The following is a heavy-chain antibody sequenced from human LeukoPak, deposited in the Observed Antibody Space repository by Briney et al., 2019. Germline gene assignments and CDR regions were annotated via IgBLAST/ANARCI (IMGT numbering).Heavy chain of an antibody. CDR1: AFTFSSYS. CDR2: ISSSSSYI. V-gene: IGHV3-21*01. Sequence: GGSLRLSCAASAFTFSSYSMNWVRQAPGKGLEWVSSISSSSSYIYYADSVKGRFTISRDNAKNSLYLQMNSLRAEDTAVYYCARDSYVGSTYSGYGNWGQGTLVTVSS. J-gene: IGHJ4*02. D-gene: IGHD5-12*01. CDR3: ARDSYVGSTYSGYGN.